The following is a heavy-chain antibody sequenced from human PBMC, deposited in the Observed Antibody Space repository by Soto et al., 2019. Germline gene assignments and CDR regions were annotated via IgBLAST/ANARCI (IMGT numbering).Heavy chain of an antibody. CDR1: GFSFSDYA. CDR2: VGASGADT. J-gene: IGHJ4*02. V-gene: IGHV3-23*01. Sequence: GGSLRLSCAASGFSFSDYALSWVRQAPGKGLEWVSAVGASGADTYYADSVKGRFTISRDNSNNMVFLQMNSLRADDTAVYYCAKDEVGPTRYWGQGTLVTVSS. CDR3: AKDEVGPTRY. D-gene: IGHD1-26*01.